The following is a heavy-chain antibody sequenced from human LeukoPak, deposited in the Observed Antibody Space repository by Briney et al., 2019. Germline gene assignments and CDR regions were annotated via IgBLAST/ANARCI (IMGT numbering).Heavy chain of an antibody. CDR3: ARAGVSYFDY. V-gene: IGHV3-30*02. CDR1: GFTFSSYG. J-gene: IGHJ4*02. CDR2: IRYDGSNK. D-gene: IGHD2-8*01. Sequence: GGSLRLSCAASGFTFSSYGMHWVRQAPGKGLEWVAFIRYDGSNKYYADSVKGRFTISRDNSKNTLYLQMNSLRAEDTAVYYCARAGVSYFDYWGQGTLVTVSS.